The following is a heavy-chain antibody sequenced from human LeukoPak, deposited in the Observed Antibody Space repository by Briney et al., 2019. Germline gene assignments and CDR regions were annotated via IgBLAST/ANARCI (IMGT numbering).Heavy chain of an antibody. D-gene: IGHD3-22*01. V-gene: IGHV1-46*01. Sequence: GASVKVSCKASGYTFTSYYMHWVRQAPRQGLEWMGIIYPSGGSTSYAQKFQGRVTMTRDTSTSTVYMELSSLRSEDTAVYYCARGHYYYDSSGYYYFDYWGQGTLVTVSS. CDR2: IYPSGGST. CDR3: ARGHYYYDSSGYYYFDY. CDR1: GYTFTSYY. J-gene: IGHJ4*02.